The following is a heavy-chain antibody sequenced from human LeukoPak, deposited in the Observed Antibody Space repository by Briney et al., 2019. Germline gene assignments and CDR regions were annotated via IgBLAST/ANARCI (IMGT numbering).Heavy chain of an antibody. J-gene: IGHJ1*01. D-gene: IGHD3-3*01. CDR1: GFTFDDYG. CDR2: INWNGGST. CDR3: AREDPTMTYDY. V-gene: IGHV3-20*04. Sequence: GGSLRLSCAASGFTFDDYGMSWVRQAPGKGLEWVSGINWNGGSTGYADSVKGRFTISRDSAKNSLYLQMNSLRAEDTAVYYCAREDPTMTYDYWGQGTLVTVSS.